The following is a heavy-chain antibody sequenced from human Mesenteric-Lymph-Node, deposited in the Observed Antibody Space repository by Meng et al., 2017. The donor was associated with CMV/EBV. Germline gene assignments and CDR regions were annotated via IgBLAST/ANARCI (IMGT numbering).Heavy chain of an antibody. CDR2: IWYDGSNK. CDR3: ARAHRYCSSTSCLYYFDY. CDR1: GFTFSSYA. J-gene: IGHJ4*02. D-gene: IGHD2-2*01. Sequence: GGSLRLSCAASGFTFSSYAMSWVRQAPGKGLEWVAVIWYDGSNKYYADSVKGRFTISRDNAKDTLYLETNSLRVEDTAVYYCARAHRYCSSTSCLYYFDYWGQGTLVTVSS. V-gene: IGHV3-33*08.